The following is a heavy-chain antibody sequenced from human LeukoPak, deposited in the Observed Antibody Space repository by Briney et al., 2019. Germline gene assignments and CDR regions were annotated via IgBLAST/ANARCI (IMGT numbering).Heavy chain of an antibody. D-gene: IGHD4-17*01. V-gene: IGHV4-39*01. CDR1: GGSISSSSYY. CDR3: ARYWDQDYGDDGYYFGY. J-gene: IGHJ4*02. Sequence: SETLSLTCTVSGGSISSSSYYWGWIRQPPGKGLVWIGSIYYSGSTYYNPSLKSRVTISVDTSKNQFSLKLSSVTAADTAVYYCARYWDQDYGDDGYYFGYWGQGTLVTVSS. CDR2: IYYSGST.